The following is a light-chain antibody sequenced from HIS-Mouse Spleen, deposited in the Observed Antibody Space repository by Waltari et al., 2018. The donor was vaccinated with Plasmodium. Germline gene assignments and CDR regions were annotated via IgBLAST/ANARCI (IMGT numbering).Light chain of an antibody. Sequence: QSALTQPASVSGSPGQSITISCTGTSSDVGSYNLVSWYQPHPGKAPKLRIYEGSKRPSGVSNRFSGSKSGNTASLTISGLQAEDEADYYCCSYAGSSTNWVFGGGTKLTVL. CDR1: SSDVGSYNL. V-gene: IGLV2-23*01. CDR2: EGS. J-gene: IGLJ3*02. CDR3: CSYAGSSTNWV.